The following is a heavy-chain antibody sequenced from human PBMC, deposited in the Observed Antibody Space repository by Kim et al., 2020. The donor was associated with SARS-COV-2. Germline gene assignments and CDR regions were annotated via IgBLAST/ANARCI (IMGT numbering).Heavy chain of an antibody. Sequence: SETLSLTCTVSGGSISSSSYYWGWIRQPPGKGLEWIGSIYYSGSTYYNPSLKSRVTISVDTSKNQFSLKLSSVTAADTAVYYCARVSSSSLSDWGQGTL. CDR3: ARVSSSSLSD. CDR1: GGSISSSSYY. J-gene: IGHJ4*02. V-gene: IGHV4-39*01. D-gene: IGHD6-13*01. CDR2: IYYSGST.